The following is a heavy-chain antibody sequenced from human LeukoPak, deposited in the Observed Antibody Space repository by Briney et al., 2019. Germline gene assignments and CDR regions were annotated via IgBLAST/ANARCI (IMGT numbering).Heavy chain of an antibody. V-gene: IGHV3-72*01. CDR3: ARSPLNYGPFDY. CDR1: GFTFSDHI. D-gene: IGHD3-10*01. Sequence: GGSLRLSCATSGFTFSDHIMDWARQAPGEGPEWVSRIRIKGDGYTTEYAASVKGRFTISRDDSKNSQSLQMHSLKTEDTAVDYCARSPLNYGPFDYWGQGTLVTVSS. CDR2: IRIKGDGYTT. J-gene: IGHJ4*02.